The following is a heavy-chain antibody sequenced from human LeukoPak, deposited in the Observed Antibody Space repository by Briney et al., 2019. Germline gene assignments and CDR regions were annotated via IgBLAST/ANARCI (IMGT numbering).Heavy chain of an antibody. CDR3: ARDLNHWYYYDSSGYYFDAFDI. CDR1: GYTFTGYY. J-gene: IGHJ3*02. CDR2: INPNSGGT. D-gene: IGHD3-22*01. V-gene: IGHV1-2*02. Sequence: GASVKVSCKASGYTFTGYYMHWVRQAPGQGLEWMGWINPNSGGTNYAQKLQGRVTMTTDTSTSTAYMELRSLRSDDTAVYYCARDLNHWYYYDSSGYYFDAFDIWGQGTMVTVSS.